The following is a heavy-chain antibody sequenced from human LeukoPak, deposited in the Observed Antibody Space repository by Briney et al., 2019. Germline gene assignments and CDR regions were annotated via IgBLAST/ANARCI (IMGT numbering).Heavy chain of an antibody. CDR1: GFTFSTYN. J-gene: IGHJ4*02. CDR2: ISSSGSTK. V-gene: IGHV3-48*02. Sequence: WGSLRLSCAASGFTFSTYNMNWVRQAPGKGLEWVSYISSSGSTKYYADSVKGRFTISRDNVKNSLFLQMNSLSDEDTAVYYCARDFLTGYFDYWGQGTLVTLSS. CDR3: ARDFLTGYFDY. D-gene: IGHD3-9*01.